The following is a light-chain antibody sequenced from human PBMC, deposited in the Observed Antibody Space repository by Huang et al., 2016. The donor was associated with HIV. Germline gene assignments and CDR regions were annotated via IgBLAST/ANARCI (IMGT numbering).Light chain of an antibody. CDR2: WAS. CDR3: QQYYSTPCT. V-gene: IGKV4-1*01. CDR1: QRVLDSSNNDNY. Sequence: DIVMSQSPDSLTVSLGVRVTINCKSTQRVLDSSNNDNYLAWYQQKPGQPPKRLIYWASTRDSGVPDRFSGSGSGTDFTLTISSLEAEDVAVYYCQQYYSTPCTFGQGTKLEIK. J-gene: IGKJ2*02.